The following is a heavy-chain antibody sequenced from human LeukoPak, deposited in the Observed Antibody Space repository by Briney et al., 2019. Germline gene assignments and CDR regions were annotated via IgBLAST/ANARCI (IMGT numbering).Heavy chain of an antibody. D-gene: IGHD3-3*01. Sequence: TGGSLRLSCAASGFTFSSYGMHWVRQAPGKGLEWVAVISYDGSNKYYADSVKGRFTISRDNSKNTLYLQMNSLRAEDTAVYYCARHSGLRSPFDPWGQGALVTVSS. J-gene: IGHJ5*02. CDR2: ISYDGSNK. V-gene: IGHV3-30*03. CDR1: GFTFSSYG. CDR3: ARHSGLRSPFDP.